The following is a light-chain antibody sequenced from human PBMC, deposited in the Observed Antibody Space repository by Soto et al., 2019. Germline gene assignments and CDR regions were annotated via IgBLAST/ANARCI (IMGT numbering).Light chain of an antibody. Sequence: DIQMTQFPSTLSASVGDRVTITCRASQTTHTWLAWYQQKPGTDPKLLIYDASSLEGGVPSRFSASGSGTEFTLTISSLQPDDLATYYCQQYISYPYTFGQGTKVEIK. J-gene: IGKJ2*01. CDR1: QTTHTW. V-gene: IGKV1-5*01. CDR3: QQYISYPYT. CDR2: DAS.